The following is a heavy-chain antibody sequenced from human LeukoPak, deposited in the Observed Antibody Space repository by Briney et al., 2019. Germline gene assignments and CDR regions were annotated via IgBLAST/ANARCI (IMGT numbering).Heavy chain of an antibody. CDR1: GFTFSDYY. CDR2: ISSSGSTI. V-gene: IGHV3-11*04. J-gene: IGHJ4*02. Sequence: PGGSLRLSCAASGFTFSDYYMSWIRQAPGKGLEWVSYISSSGSTIYYADSVKGRFTISRDNAKNSLYLQMNSLRAEGTAVYYCARVGTIFGVVMYYFDYWGQGTLVTVSS. D-gene: IGHD3-3*01. CDR3: ARVGTIFGVVMYYFDY.